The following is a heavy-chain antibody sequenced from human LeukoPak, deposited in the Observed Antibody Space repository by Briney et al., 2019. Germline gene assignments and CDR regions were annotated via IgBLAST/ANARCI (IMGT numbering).Heavy chain of an antibody. CDR1: GYSFTTYW. D-gene: IGHD2-2*01. V-gene: IGHV5-51*01. Sequence: ESLKISCRASGYSFTTYWIGWVRQMPGKGLEWMGVIFPADSDTRYSPSFQGQVTISADKSISTAYLQWSSLKASDTAMYYCARSGVPGAMTWFDPWGQGTLVTVSS. CDR3: ARSGVPGAMTWFDP. CDR2: IFPADSDT. J-gene: IGHJ5*02.